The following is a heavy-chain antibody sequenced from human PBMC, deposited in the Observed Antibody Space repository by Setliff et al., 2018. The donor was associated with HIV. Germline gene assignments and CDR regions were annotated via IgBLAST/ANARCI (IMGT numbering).Heavy chain of an antibody. CDR2: FDPEDGEA. J-gene: IGHJ4*02. V-gene: IGHV1-24*01. CDR1: GYTLTELS. Sequence: ASVKVSCKVSGYTLTELSIHWVRQAFGKGLEWMGGFDPEDGEAIYAQKFQGRVIMTEDTSTDTAYMELSSLTSGDAAVYYYATRTRWIQLSFDGIFDYWGQGTPVTVSS. CDR3: ATRTRWIQLSFDGIFDY. D-gene: IGHD5-18*01.